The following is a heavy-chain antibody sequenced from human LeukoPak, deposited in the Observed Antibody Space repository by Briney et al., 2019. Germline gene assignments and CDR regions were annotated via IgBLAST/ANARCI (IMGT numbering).Heavy chain of an antibody. CDR2: INPSGGST. CDR1: GYTFTSYY. D-gene: IGHD3-9*01. Sequence: GASVKVSCKASGYTFTSYYMHWVRQAPGQGLEWMGIINPSGGSTSYAQKFQGRVTMTRNTSISTAYMELSSLRSEDTAVYYCARSDPYDILTGYYPNWYFDLWGRGTLVTVSS. J-gene: IGHJ2*01. V-gene: IGHV1-46*01. CDR3: ARSDPYDILTGYYPNWYFDL.